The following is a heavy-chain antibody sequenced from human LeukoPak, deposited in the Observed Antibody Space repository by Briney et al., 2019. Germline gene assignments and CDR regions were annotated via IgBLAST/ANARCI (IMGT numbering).Heavy chain of an antibody. CDR2: ISYSGGST. J-gene: IGHJ4*02. Sequence: RGSLRLSCAASGFTFSSYAMSWVRQAPGKGLEWVSSISYSGGSTYYTDSVKGRFTISRDNSKNTLYLQMNSLRAEDTAVYYCAKSPYGAGDIFDFWGQGTLVTVSS. CDR1: GFTFSSYA. V-gene: IGHV3-23*01. CDR3: AKSPYGAGDIFDF. D-gene: IGHD2-15*01.